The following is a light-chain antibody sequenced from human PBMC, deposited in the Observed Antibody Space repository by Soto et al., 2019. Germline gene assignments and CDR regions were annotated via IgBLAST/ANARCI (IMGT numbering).Light chain of an antibody. J-gene: IGLJ1*01. V-gene: IGLV2-11*01. CDR3: CSYAGTFYV. CDR1: SSDVGSYNC. Sequence: QSALTQPRSVSGSPGQSVTISYTGTSSDVGSYNCVSWYQHHPGKAPKLMIYDVTKRPSGVPDRFSGSKSGNTASLTISGLQAEDEADYYCCSYAGTFYVFGTGTKVTVL. CDR2: DVT.